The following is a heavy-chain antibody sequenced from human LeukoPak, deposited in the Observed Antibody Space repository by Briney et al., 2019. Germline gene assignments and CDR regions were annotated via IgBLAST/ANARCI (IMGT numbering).Heavy chain of an antibody. CDR2: IYYSGST. J-gene: IGHJ5*02. CDR3: AREPMVYGDYVGGWFDP. CDR1: GGSISSYY. Sequence: SETLSLTCTVSGGSISSYYWSWIRQPPGKGLEWIGYIYYSGSTNYNPSLKSRVTISVDTSKNQFSLKLSSVTAADTAVYYCAREPMVYGDYVGGWFDPWGQGTLVTVSS. D-gene: IGHD4-17*01. V-gene: IGHV4-59*01.